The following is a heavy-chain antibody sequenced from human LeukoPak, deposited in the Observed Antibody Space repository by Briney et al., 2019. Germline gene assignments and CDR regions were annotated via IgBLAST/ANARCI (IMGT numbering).Heavy chain of an antibody. V-gene: IGHV1-69*05. D-gene: IGHD6-13*01. Sequence: SVKVSCKXSGGTFSSYAISWVRQAPGQGLEWMGGIIPIFGTANYAQKFQGRVTITTDESTSTAYMELSSLRSEDTAVYYCARDDGSSSWSWYYFDYWGQGTLVTVSS. CDR1: GGTFSSYA. CDR2: IIPIFGTA. CDR3: ARDDGSSSWSWYYFDY. J-gene: IGHJ4*02.